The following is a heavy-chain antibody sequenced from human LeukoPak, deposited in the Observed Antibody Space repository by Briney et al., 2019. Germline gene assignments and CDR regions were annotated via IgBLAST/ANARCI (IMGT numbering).Heavy chain of an antibody. J-gene: IGHJ5*02. CDR1: GGSISSFH. D-gene: IGHD6-13*01. CDR3: ARGLSSSWYWFDP. CDR2: IFYSATT. V-gene: IGHV4-59*12. Sequence: SETLSLTCTVSGGSISSFHWSWIRQSPGKGLEWIGHIFYSATTNYNPSLKSRVIMSVDTSKSQFSLKLSSVTAADTAVYYCARGLSSSWYWFDPWGQGTLVTVSS.